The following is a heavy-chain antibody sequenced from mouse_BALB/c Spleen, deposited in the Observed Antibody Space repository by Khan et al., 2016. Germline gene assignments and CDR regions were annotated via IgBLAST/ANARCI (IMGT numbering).Heavy chain of an antibody. CDR1: GFTFSNYG. D-gene: IGHD1-1*01. CDR3: ARVYYYGSPYVDY. Sequence: EVELVESGGGLVQPGGSLKLSCAASGFTFSNYGMSWVRQTPDKRLELVATINSNGGNTYYPDSVKGRFTISRDNSHNTLYLHMSSLKSEDTAMYYCARVYYYGSPYVDYWGQGTTLTVSS. V-gene: IGHV5-6-3*01. J-gene: IGHJ2*01. CDR2: INSNGGNT.